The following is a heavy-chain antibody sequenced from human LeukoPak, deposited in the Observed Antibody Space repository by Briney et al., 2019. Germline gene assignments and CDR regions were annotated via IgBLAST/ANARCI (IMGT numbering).Heavy chain of an antibody. Sequence: PGGSLRLSCAASGFTFSNYWMTWVRQASGKGLEWVANIKQDGSEKYYVDSVKGRFTISRDNTKSLLYLQMNGLRVEDTAVYYCARDFNRRAVHGDPISWGQGTLVIVSS. J-gene: IGHJ5*02. CDR1: GFTFSNYW. V-gene: IGHV3-7*01. D-gene: IGHD4-17*01. CDR2: IKQDGSEK. CDR3: ARDFNRRAVHGDPIS.